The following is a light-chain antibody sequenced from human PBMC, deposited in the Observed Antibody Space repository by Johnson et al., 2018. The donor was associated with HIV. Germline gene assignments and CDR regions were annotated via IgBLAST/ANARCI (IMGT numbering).Light chain of an antibody. V-gene: IGLV1-51*01. J-gene: IGLJ1*01. CDR3: GTWDSSLSAGPYF. CDR1: SSNIGNNF. Sequence: SMLTQPPSVSAAPGQKVTISCSGSSSNIGNNFVSWYQQLPGTAPKLLIYDNNKRPSGIPDRFSGSKSGTSATLGITGLQTGDEADYYCGTWDSSLSAGPYFFGTGTNVTVL. CDR2: DNN.